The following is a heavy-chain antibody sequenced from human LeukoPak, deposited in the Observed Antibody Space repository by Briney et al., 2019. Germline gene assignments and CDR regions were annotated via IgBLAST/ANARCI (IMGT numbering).Heavy chain of an antibody. D-gene: IGHD4-11*01. CDR3: ARYSNHVDYFDS. V-gene: IGHV4-59*02. CDR2: VYYTGTS. CDR1: GDSVSSHY. Sequence: PSETLSLTCTVSGDSVSSHYWSWIRQPPGKGLEWIAYVYYTGTSHYNPSLKSRVTISIDTSKNQFSLKLISLTAADTAVYYCARYSNHVDYFDSWGQGTLVTVSS. J-gene: IGHJ4*02.